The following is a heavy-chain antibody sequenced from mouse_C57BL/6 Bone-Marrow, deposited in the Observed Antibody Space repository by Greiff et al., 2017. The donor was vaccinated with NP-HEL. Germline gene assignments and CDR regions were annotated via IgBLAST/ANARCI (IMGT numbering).Heavy chain of an antibody. CDR1: GFTFSDYG. D-gene: IGHD4-1*02. CDR3: ARHNWDRYFDV. Sequence: EVQRVESGGGLVQPGGSLKLSCAASGFTFSDYGMAWVRQAPRKGPEWVAFISNLAYSIYYADTVTGRFTISRENAKNTLYLEMSSLRSEDTAMYYCARHNWDRYFDVWGTGTTVTVSS. CDR2: ISNLAYSI. V-gene: IGHV5-15*01. J-gene: IGHJ1*03.